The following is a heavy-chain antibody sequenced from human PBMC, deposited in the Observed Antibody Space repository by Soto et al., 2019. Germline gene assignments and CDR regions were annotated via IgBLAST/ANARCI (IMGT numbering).Heavy chain of an antibody. Sequence: LRLSCVGSGFTFGTYWMNWVRQAPGKGLEWVANINPDGNVGTYVDSVRGRFTTSRDNAKNSLYLQMNSLRADDTAVYFCAGGGGHDDNYCCQGIRVTVSS. D-gene: IGHD3-16*01. CDR2: INPDGNVG. CDR1: GFTFGTYW. V-gene: IGHV3-7*03. CDR3: AGGGGHDDNY. J-gene: IGHJ4*02.